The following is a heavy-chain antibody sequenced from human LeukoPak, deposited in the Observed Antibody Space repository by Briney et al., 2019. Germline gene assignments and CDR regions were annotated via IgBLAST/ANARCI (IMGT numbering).Heavy chain of an antibody. CDR3: AAVGARGTNTAMVIDY. Sequence: SVKVSCKASGFTFTSSAVQWVRQARGQPLEWIGWIVVGSGNTNYAQKFQERVTITRDMSTSTAYMELSSLRSEDTAVYYCAAVGARGTNTAMVIDYWGQGTLVTVSS. CDR1: GFTFTSSA. V-gene: IGHV1-58*01. D-gene: IGHD5-18*01. J-gene: IGHJ4*02. CDR2: IVVGSGNT.